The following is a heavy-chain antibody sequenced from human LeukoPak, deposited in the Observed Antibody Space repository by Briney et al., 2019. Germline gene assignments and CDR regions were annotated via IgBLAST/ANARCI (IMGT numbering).Heavy chain of an antibody. CDR3: AKAVRYFDWLPRKGYFDY. Sequence: GGSLRLSCAASGFTFSSYAMSWVRQAPGKGLEWVSAISGSGCSTYYADSVKGRFTISRDNSKNTLYLQMNSLRAEDTAVYYCAKAVRYFDWLPRKGYFDYWGQGTLVTVSS. J-gene: IGHJ4*02. V-gene: IGHV3-23*01. CDR2: ISGSGCST. CDR1: GFTFSSYA. D-gene: IGHD3-9*01.